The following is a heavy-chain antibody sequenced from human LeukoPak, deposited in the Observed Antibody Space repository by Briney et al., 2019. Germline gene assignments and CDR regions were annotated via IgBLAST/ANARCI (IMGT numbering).Heavy chain of an antibody. D-gene: IGHD2-2*01. CDR3: AREIVVPAAAGVDY. CDR1: GFTFSSYW. J-gene: IGHJ4*02. V-gene: IGHV3-7*01. Sequence: GGSLRLSCAASGFTFSSYWMSWVRQAPGKGLEWVANIKQDGSEKYYEDSVKGRFTISRDNAKNSLYLQMNSLRAEDTAVYYCAREIVVPAAAGVDYWGQGTLVTVSS. CDR2: IKQDGSEK.